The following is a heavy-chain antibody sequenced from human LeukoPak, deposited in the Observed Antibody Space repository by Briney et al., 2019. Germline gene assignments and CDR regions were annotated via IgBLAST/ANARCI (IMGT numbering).Heavy chain of an antibody. V-gene: IGHV4-4*07. CDR3: ARGAAAGVFFDY. CDR2: IYTSGST. J-gene: IGHJ4*02. Sequence: SETLSLTCTVSGGSISGYYWSWIRQPAGKGLEWIGRIYTSGSTNYNPSLKSRVAMSVDTSKNQFSLKLSSVTAADTAVYYCARGAAAGVFFDYWGQGTLVTVSS. D-gene: IGHD6-13*01. CDR1: GGSISGYY.